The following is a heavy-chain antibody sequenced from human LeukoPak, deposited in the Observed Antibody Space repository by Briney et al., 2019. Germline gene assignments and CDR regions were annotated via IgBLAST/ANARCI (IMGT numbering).Heavy chain of an antibody. V-gene: IGHV1-69*06. J-gene: IGHJ4*02. Sequence: ASVKVSCKASGATFISYAMSWVRQAPGQGLELKGGIIPIFGTANYAQKFQGRVTITADKSTSTAYMEVSSLRSEDTAVYYCAGGRPRGYCSGGSCYHNFDYWGQGTLVTVSS. CDR2: IIPIFGTA. CDR3: AGGRPRGYCSGGSCYHNFDY. D-gene: IGHD2-15*01. CDR1: GATFISYA.